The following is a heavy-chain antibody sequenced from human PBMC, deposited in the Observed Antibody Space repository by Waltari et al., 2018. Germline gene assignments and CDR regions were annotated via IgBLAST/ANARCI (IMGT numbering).Heavy chain of an antibody. J-gene: IGHJ6*02. CDR3: ARDFSSSWYENYYYYYGMDV. CDR2: IYHSGST. V-gene: IGHV4-38-2*02. Sequence: SLTCTVSGYSISSGYYWGWIRQPPGKGLEWIGSIYHSGSTYYNPSLKRRVTISVDTSKNQFSLKLSSVTAADTAVYYCARDFSSSWYENYYYYYGMDVWGQGTTVTVSS. CDR1: GYSISSGYY. D-gene: IGHD6-13*01.